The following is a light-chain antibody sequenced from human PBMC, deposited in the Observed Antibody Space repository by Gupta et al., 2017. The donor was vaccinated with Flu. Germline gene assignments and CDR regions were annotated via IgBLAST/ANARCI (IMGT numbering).Light chain of an antibody. CDR1: QTINNY. Sequence: DIQMTQSPSSMSASIGDRVTITCRASQTINNYLNWYQQRPGQVPKLLIYAATTLQSEVPTRFSGSGSGTDFTLTISGLQRDDFATYFCQQSYSVPNTFGLGTKVEI. CDR3: QQSYSVPNT. V-gene: IGKV1-39*01. J-gene: IGKJ3*01. CDR2: AAT.